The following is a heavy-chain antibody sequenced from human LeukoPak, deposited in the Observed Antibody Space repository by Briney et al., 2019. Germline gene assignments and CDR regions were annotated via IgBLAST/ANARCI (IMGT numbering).Heavy chain of an antibody. CDR1: GGSISSGDYY. Sequence: SETLSLTCTVSGGSISSGDYYWSWIRQPPGKGLEWIGYIYYSGSTYYNPSLKSRVTISVDTSKNQFSLKLSSVTAADTAVYYCATDSVEMATIDYWGQGTLVTVSS. CDR3: ATDSVEMATIDY. V-gene: IGHV4-30-4*01. D-gene: IGHD5-24*01. CDR2: IYYSGST. J-gene: IGHJ4*02.